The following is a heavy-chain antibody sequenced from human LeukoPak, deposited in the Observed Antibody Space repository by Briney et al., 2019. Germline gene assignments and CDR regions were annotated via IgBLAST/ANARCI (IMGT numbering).Heavy chain of an antibody. V-gene: IGHV1-3*01. CDR1: GHTFTSYA. CDR2: INAGNGNT. J-gene: IGHJ5*02. CDR3: ARDKNYYDSSGYHP. D-gene: IGHD3-22*01. Sequence: ASVKVSCKASGHTFTSYAIHWVRQAPGQRLEWMGWINAGNGNTKYSQKFQGRVTITRDTSASTAYMELSSLRSEDTAVYYCARDKNYYDSSGYHPWGQGTLVTVSS.